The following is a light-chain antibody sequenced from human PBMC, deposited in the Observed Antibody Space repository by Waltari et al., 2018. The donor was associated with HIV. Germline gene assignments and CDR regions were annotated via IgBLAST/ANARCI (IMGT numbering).Light chain of an antibody. CDR2: WAS. CDR3: QQYYSLPWT. CDR1: Q. J-gene: IGKJ1*01. V-gene: IGKV4-1*01. Sequence: DIAMTQSPDTLTVSLGESTTINCRSSQKSGHPPKVLFYWASTRESGVPNRFSGSGSGTDFTLTIRIVQAEDVAVYYCQQYYSLPWTFGQGTKVEI.